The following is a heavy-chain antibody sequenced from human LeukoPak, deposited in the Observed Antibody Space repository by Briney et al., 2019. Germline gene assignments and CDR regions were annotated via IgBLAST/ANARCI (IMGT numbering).Heavy chain of an antibody. Sequence: GGSLRLSCAAAGFTFSNYAMSWVRQAPGKGLEWVSGIRSSGGSTYYADSVKRRFTISRGNSKNTLFLQMNSQRAEDTAVYYCAKVVVAGLGDCWYFDLWGRGTLVTVSS. J-gene: IGHJ2*01. CDR3: AKVVVAGLGDCWYFDL. CDR1: GFTFSNYA. CDR2: IRSSGGST. D-gene: IGHD6-19*01. V-gene: IGHV3-23*01.